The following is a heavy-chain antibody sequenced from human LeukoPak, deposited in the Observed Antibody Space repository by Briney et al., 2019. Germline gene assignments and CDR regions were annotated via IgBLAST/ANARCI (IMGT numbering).Heavy chain of an antibody. CDR2: IDGSGSS. Sequence: SETLSLTCTVSGGSIRLYYWNWIRQPAGKGLEWIGRIDGSGSSTYSPSLGSRVTMSVDSSKSQISLNLISVTAADTAVYYCARSPLSSSGWYRADYWGQGTLVTVSS. CDR3: ARSPLSSSGWYRADY. J-gene: IGHJ4*02. V-gene: IGHV4-4*07. D-gene: IGHD6-19*01. CDR1: GGSIRLYY.